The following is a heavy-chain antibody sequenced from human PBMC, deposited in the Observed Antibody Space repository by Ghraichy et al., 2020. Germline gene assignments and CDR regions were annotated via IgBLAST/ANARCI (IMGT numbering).Heavy chain of an antibody. CDR2: ISYDGSNK. Sequence: GGSLRLSCAASGFTFSNYGMHWVRQAPGKGLEWVAVISYDGSNKYYADSVKGRFTISRDNSKNTLYLQMNSLRAEDTAVYYCASMTRIHDYIWGSYRRSGENFDYWGQGTLVTVSS. D-gene: IGHD3-16*02. CDR1: GFTFSNYG. CDR3: ASMTRIHDYIWGSYRRSGENFDY. V-gene: IGHV3-30*03. J-gene: IGHJ4*02.